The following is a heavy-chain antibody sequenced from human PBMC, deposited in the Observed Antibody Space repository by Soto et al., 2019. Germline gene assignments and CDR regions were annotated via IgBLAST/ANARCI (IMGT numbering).Heavy chain of an antibody. CDR3: ARDLTARLFDP. CDR2: IIPILGIA. CDR1: GGTFSSYT. V-gene: IGHV1-69*04. J-gene: IGHJ5*02. Sequence: VSCKASGGTFSSYTISWVRQAPGQGLEWMGRIIPILGIANYAQKFQGRVTITADKSTSTAYMELSSLRSEDTTVYYCARDLTARLFDPWGQGTLVTVSS. D-gene: IGHD6-6*01.